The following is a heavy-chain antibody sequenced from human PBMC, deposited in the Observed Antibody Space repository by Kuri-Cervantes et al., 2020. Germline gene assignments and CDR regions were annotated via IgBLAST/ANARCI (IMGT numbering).Heavy chain of an antibody. D-gene: IGHD4-17*01. J-gene: IGHJ6*03. V-gene: IGHV4-59*02. CDR3: AKTETTTVTPLSYYYYMDV. CDR1: GFTVSSNY. CDR2: FYYSGST. Sequence: ESLKISCAASGFTVSSNYMSWVRQAPGKGLEWLGYFYYSGSTNYNPSFKSRVTISVDTSKNQLSLKLSSVTAADAAVYYCAKTETTTVTPLSYYYYMDVWGKGTTVTVSS.